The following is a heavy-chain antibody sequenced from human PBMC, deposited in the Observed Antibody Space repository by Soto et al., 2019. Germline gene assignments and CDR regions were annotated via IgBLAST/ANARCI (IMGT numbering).Heavy chain of an antibody. Sequence: QVQLAQSGAEVKKPGASVKFSCKASGYTLTDYYIHWVRQAPGRGLEWMGWINPKTGNTYSAQNFKGSVTTTRDTSIDTGYRKRSRLQSDDTAVYYCARSSGSYSYYGMDVWGQGTTRTVSS. CDR3: ARSSGSYSYYGMDV. J-gene: IGHJ6*02. V-gene: IGHV1-2*02. CDR2: INPKTGNT. CDR1: GYTLTDYY. D-gene: IGHD1-26*01.